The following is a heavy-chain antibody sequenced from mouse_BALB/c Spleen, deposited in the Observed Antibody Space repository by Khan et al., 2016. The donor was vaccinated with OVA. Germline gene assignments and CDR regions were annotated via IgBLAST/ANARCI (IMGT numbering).Heavy chain of an antibody. J-gene: IGHJ3*01. D-gene: IGHD2-2*01. V-gene: IGHV1-31*01. CDR3: TRHGYVAWFTY. CDR1: GYSFTSYY. Sequence: VQPQQSGPELMKPGASVKISCKASGYSFTSYYIHWMIESHGTSLEWIGYIDPFSGATTYNQKFKGKATLTVDKSSNTAYIHLRNLTSEDSAVYYCTRHGYVAWFTYWGQGTLVTVSA. CDR2: IDPFSGAT.